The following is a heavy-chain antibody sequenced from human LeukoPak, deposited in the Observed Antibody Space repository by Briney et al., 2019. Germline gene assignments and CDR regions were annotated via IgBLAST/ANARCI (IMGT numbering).Heavy chain of an antibody. Sequence: PSETLSLTCTVSGGSISIYYWSWIRQPPGKGLEWIGYIYDSGSTNYNPSLKSRVTISVDTSKNQFSLKLSSVTAADTAVYYCARSAYCTNGVCHNWFDPWGQGTLVTVSS. J-gene: IGHJ5*02. CDR1: GGSISIYY. CDR2: IYDSGST. D-gene: IGHD2-8*01. CDR3: ARSAYCTNGVCHNWFDP. V-gene: IGHV4-59*01.